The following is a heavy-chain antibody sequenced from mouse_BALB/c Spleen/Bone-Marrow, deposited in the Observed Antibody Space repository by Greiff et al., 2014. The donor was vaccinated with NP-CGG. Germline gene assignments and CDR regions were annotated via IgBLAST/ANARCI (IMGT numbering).Heavy chain of an antibody. D-gene: IGHD3-3*01. CDR1: GFTFTDYY. CDR3: VRDGGAVFFDY. Sequence: EVMLVESGGGLVQPGGSLRLSCATSGFTFTDYYMNWVRQPPGMALEWLGFIRNKANGYTTEYSASVKGRFTISRDNSQSFLYLQMNTLKPEDSATYYCVRDGGAVFFDYWGQGTPLTVSS. V-gene: IGHV7-3*02. J-gene: IGHJ2*01. CDR2: IRNKANGYTT.